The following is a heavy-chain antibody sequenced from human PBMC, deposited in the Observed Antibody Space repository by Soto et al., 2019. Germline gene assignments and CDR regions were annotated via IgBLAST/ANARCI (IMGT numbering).Heavy chain of an antibody. CDR1: GFTFSSYA. V-gene: IGHV3-23*01. J-gene: IGHJ3*02. CDR3: AKGLRRLDAFDI. CDR2: ISGSGGST. Sequence: EVQLLESGGGLVQPGGSLRLSCAASGFTFSSYAMSWVRQAPGKGPEWVSAISGSGGSTYYADSVKGRFTISRDNSKNTLYLQMNSLRAEDTAVYYCAKGLRRLDAFDIWGQGTMVTVSS. D-gene: IGHD6-19*01.